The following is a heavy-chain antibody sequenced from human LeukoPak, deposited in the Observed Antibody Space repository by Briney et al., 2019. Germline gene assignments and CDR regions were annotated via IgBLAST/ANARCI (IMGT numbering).Heavy chain of an antibody. V-gene: IGHV4-4*07. D-gene: IGHD2-15*01. CDR1: GGSISSYY. CDR3: ARASPCGGSCYYYGMDV. J-gene: IGHJ6*02. Sequence: SETLSLTCTVSGGSISSYYWSWIRQPAGKGLEWIGRIYTSGSTNYNPSLKSRVTMSVDTSKNQFSLKLSSVTAADTAVYSCARASPCGGSCYYYGMDVWGQGTTVTVSS. CDR2: IYTSGST.